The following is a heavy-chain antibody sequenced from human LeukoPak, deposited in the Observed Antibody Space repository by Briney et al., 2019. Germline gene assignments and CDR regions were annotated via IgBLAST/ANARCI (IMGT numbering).Heavy chain of an antibody. Sequence: ASVKVSCKASGGTFSSYAISWVRQAPGQGLEWMGGIIPIFGTANYAQKFQGRATITADKSTSTAYMELSSLRSEDTAVYYCAREAYCGGDCYYPIDYWGQGTLVTVSS. CDR3: AREAYCGGDCYYPIDY. V-gene: IGHV1-69*06. J-gene: IGHJ4*02. CDR2: IIPIFGTA. CDR1: GGTFSSYA. D-gene: IGHD2-21*02.